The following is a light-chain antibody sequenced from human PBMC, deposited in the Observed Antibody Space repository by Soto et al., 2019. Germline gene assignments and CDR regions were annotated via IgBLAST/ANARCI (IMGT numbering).Light chain of an antibody. V-gene: IGKV3-15*01. Sequence: ETVMTQSPGTLSLSPGERATLSCRASQSVSSNLAWHQQKPGQAPRILMYDASTRATGISARFSGSGSGTEFTLTISSLQPDDVSTYYCQQYKDFWTFGQGTKVDIK. CDR2: DAS. CDR1: QSVSSN. J-gene: IGKJ1*01. CDR3: QQYKDFWT.